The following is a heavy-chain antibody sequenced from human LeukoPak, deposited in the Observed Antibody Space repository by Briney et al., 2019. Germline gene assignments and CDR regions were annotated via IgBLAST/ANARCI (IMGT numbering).Heavy chain of an antibody. J-gene: IGHJ4*02. Sequence: SETLSLTCAVYGGSFSGYYWSWIRQPPGKGLEWIGYIYYRGITNYNPPLKSRVTISVDTSKNQFSLKLNSVTAADTAVYYCARQGPLTTAVTTRTNPFDYWGQGTLVTVSS. CDR3: ARQGPLTTAVTTRTNPFDY. D-gene: IGHD4-11*01. CDR1: GGSFSGYY. V-gene: IGHV4-59*08. CDR2: IYYRGIT.